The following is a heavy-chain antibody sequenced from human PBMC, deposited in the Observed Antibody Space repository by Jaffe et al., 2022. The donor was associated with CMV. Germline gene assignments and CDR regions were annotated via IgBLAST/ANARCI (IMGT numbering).Heavy chain of an antibody. CDR2: IWYDGSNK. J-gene: IGHJ3*02. Sequence: QVQLVESGGGVVQPGRSLRLSCAASGFTFSSYGMHWVRQAPGKGLEWVAVIWYDGSNKYYADSVKGRFTISRDNSKNTLYLQMNSLRAEDTAVYYCARDQAVGDPYYYDSSGYGAFDIWGQGTMVTVSS. V-gene: IGHV3-33*08. CDR1: GFTFSSYG. D-gene: IGHD3-22*01. CDR3: ARDQAVGDPYYYDSSGYGAFDI.